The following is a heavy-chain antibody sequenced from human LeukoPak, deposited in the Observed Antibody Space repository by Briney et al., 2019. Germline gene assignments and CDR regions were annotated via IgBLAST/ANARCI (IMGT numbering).Heavy chain of an antibody. V-gene: IGHV3-23*01. CDR2: ISGSGGST. CDR3: AKEQGSEDY. Sequence: GGSLRLSCAASGFTFSSYAMSWVRQAPGQGLEWVSSISGSGGSTYYADSVKGRFTISRDTSKNTLYMQMTSLRAEDTAVYYCAKEQGSEDYWGQGTLVTVSA. CDR1: GFTFSSYA. J-gene: IGHJ4*02.